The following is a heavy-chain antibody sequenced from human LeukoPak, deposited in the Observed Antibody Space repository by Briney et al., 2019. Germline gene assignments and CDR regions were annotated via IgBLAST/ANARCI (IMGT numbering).Heavy chain of an antibody. Sequence: PSETLSLTCNVFGGSISSSTYYWGWIRRPPGKGLEWIGRISYSGSTYHNPSLKTRVTMSVDTSKNHFSLRLSSVTAADTALYYCAILTHSYYSDTSGYYPYYYMDVWGKGTTVTVSS. D-gene: IGHD3-22*01. CDR3: AILTHSYYSDTSGYYPYYYMDV. J-gene: IGHJ6*03. CDR1: GGSISSSTYY. CDR2: ISYSGST. V-gene: IGHV4-39*02.